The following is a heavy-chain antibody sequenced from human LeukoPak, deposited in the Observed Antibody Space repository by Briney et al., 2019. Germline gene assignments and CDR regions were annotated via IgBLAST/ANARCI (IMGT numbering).Heavy chain of an antibody. J-gene: IGHJ6*02. D-gene: IGHD2-2*01. CDR3: ARPYPAATYGMDV. CDR1: GGSISSYY. Sequence: SETLSLTCTVSGGSISSYYWSWIRQPPGKGLEGIGYIYYSGNTNYNPSLKSRVTISVDTSKNQLSLKLSSVTAADTAVYYCARPYPAATYGMDVWGQGTTVTVSS. CDR2: IYYSGNT. V-gene: IGHV4-59*01.